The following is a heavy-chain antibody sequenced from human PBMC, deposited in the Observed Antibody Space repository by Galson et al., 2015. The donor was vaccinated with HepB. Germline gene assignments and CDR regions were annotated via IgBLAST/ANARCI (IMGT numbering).Heavy chain of an antibody. J-gene: IGHJ6*02. CDR2: ISGSGGST. CDR3: AKGDDNYYYYYGMDV. Sequence: SLRLSCAASGFTFSSYAMSWVRQAPGKGLEWVSAISGSGGSTYYADSVKGRFTISRDNSKNTLYLQMNSLRAEDTAVYYCAKGDDNYYYYYGMDVWGQGTTVTVSS. CDR1: GFTFSSYA. V-gene: IGHV3-23*01. D-gene: IGHD1-1*01.